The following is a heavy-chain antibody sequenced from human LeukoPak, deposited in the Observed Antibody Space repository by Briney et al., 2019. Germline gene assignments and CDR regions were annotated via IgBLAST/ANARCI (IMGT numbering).Heavy chain of an antibody. J-gene: IGHJ1*01. CDR1: GGSIGSYY. D-gene: IGHD3-9*01. V-gene: IGHV4-59*08. CDR2: IYNSAVGNIQST. Sequence: ASETLSLTCTVSGGSIGSYYWSWIRQSPGKGLEWIANIYNSAVGNIQSTNYNPSLNSRATISLDTPKNHFSLKLNSVTAADTAVYYCARHGDYDILTGVHGEYFQHWGQGTLVTVSS. CDR3: ARHGDYDILTGVHGEYFQH.